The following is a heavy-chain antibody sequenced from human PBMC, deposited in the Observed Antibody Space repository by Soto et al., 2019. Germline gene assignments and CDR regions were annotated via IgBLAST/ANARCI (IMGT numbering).Heavy chain of an antibody. CDR1: GYTFTTYA. V-gene: IGHV1-18*01. Sequence: GASVKVSCKASGYTFTTYAISWVRQAPGQGLEWMGWISANNGKTNYAQKFQGRATMTTDTSTSTAYMELRSLRSDDTAVYYCTRRPPSSDHPGMYAFDTWGQGTMVTVSS. J-gene: IGHJ3*02. D-gene: IGHD3-22*01. CDR2: ISANNGKT. CDR3: TRRPPSSDHPGMYAFDT.